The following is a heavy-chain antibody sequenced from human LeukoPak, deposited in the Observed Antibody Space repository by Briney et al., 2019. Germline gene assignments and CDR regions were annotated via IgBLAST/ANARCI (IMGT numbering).Heavy chain of an antibody. J-gene: IGHJ4*02. CDR2: IYYSGST. D-gene: IGHD3-22*01. CDR3: ARADYDSSGLSPPAFDY. CDR1: GGSISSGDYY. V-gene: IGHV4-30-4*08. Sequence: SQTLSLTCTVSGGSISSGDYYWSWIRQPPGKGLEWIGYIYYSGSTYYNPSLKSRVTISVDTSKNQFSLKLSSVTAADTAVYYCARADYDSSGLSPPAFDYWGQGTLVTVSS.